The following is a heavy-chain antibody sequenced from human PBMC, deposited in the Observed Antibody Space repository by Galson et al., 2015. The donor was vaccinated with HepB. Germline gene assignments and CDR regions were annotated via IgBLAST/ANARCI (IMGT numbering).Heavy chain of an antibody. V-gene: IGHV3-23*01. D-gene: IGHD6-19*01. CDR1: GFTFSSYA. J-gene: IGHJ3*02. Sequence: SLRLSCAASGFTFSSYAMSWVRQAPGKGLEWVSTISGSDGSTYYADSVKGRFTISRDNPKNTLYLQMDSLRAEDTAVYYCARVPSPVEQWLVRGDAFDIWGQGTMVTVSS. CDR3: ARVPSPVEQWLVRGDAFDI. CDR2: ISGSDGST.